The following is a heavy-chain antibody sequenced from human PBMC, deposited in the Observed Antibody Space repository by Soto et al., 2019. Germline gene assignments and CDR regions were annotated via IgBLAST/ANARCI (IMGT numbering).Heavy chain of an antibody. CDR3: ARLGDSGYDFDYSDY. D-gene: IGHD5-12*01. CDR2: IRSDGGST. Sequence: GGSLILSCAASGFTFGDYSMHWVRQAPGTGLEFVSVIRSDGGSTNFANSVKGRFTISRDKSISTAYLQWSSLKASDTAMYYCARLGDSGYDFDYSDYWGQGTLVTVSS. V-gene: IGHV3-64*01. J-gene: IGHJ4*02. CDR1: GFTFGDYS.